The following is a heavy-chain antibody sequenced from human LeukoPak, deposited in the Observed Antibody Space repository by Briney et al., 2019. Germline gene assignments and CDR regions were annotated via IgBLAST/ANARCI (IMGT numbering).Heavy chain of an antibody. D-gene: IGHD5-12*01. Sequence: SETLSLTCTVSGGSISSYYWSWIRQPPGKGLEWIGYIYCSGTTNYNPSLKSRVTISVDTSKNQFSLKLSSVTAADTAIYYCARESGYVYNWFDPWGQGTLVTVSS. J-gene: IGHJ5*02. CDR2: IYCSGTT. CDR1: GGSISSYY. CDR3: ARESGYVYNWFDP. V-gene: IGHV4-59*01.